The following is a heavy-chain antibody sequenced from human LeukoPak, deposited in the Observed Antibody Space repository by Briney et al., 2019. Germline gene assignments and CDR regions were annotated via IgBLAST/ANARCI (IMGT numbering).Heavy chain of an antibody. CDR1: GYTLTRYG. J-gene: IGHJ4*02. CDR3: ARGNYCSGGSCYDGAFDY. Sequence: ASVKLSCKASGYTLTRYGINWARQAPGKGLDWMGWISVYNGNKKYAQKLQGRVTMTPDTSTSTAYMELRSLRSYDTAVYYCARGNYCSGGSCYDGAFDYWGQGTLVTVSS. D-gene: IGHD2-15*01. CDR2: ISVYNGNK. V-gene: IGHV1-18*01.